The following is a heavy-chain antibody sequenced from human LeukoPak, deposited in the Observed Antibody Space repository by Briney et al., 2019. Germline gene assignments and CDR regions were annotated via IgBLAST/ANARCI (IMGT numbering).Heavy chain of an antibody. D-gene: IGHD3-10*01. Sequence: SETLSLTCTVSGGSISSGSYYWSWIRQPAGKGLEWIGHIYTSGSTNYNPSLKSRVTISVDTSKNQFSLKLSSVTAADTAVYYCARGPTTMVRGVIGFDPWGQGTLVTVSS. CDR2: IYTSGST. V-gene: IGHV4-61*09. CDR3: ARGPTTMVRGVIGFDP. CDR1: GGSISSGSYY. J-gene: IGHJ5*02.